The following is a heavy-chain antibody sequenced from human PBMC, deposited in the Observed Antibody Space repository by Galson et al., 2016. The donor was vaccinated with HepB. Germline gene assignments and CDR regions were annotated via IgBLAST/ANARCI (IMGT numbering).Heavy chain of an antibody. V-gene: IGHV3-48*03. CDR2: ISVDSNTI. J-gene: IGHJ6*02. CDR1: GFIFNNYE. CDR3: ARDFDFWNGLPHGMDV. Sequence: SLRLSCAASGFIFNNYEMNWVRQAPGKGLEWVAYISVDSNTIYYADSVKGRFTVSRDDAERTVHLQMESLRAEDTAVYYCARDFDFWNGLPHGMDVWGQGTTVTVSS. D-gene: IGHD3-3*01.